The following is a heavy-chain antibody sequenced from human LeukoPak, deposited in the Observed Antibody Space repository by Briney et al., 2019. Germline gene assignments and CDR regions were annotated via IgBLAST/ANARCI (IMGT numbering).Heavy chain of an antibody. CDR3: AKGSHYPYYFDY. D-gene: IGHD2-15*01. J-gene: IGHJ4*02. CDR2: IRYDGSNK. CDR1: GFTFSSYG. Sequence: GGSLRLSCAASGFTFSSYGMHWVRQAPGKGLEWVAFIRYDGSNKYYADSVKGRFTVSRDKSKNTLYLQMNSLRDEDTAVYYCAKGSHYPYYFDYWGQGPLVPVPS. V-gene: IGHV3-30*02.